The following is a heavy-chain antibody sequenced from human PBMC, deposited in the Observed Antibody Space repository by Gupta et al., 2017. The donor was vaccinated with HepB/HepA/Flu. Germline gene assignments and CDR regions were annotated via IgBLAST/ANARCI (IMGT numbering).Heavy chain of an antibody. V-gene: IGHV4-4*07. D-gene: IGHD3-10*01. CDR1: GASIRIYY. CDR2: IFPIETT. Sequence: QVQLQESGPGLVKPSETLSLTCSVSGASIRIYYWNWIRQPAGKGLEWVGRIFPIETTNYNPSLKSRVTMSLDTSKNQIALQLRSVTAADTAIYYCARGSSDYYHHMDVWGKGATGTVSS. CDR3: ARGSSDYYHHMDV. J-gene: IGHJ6*03.